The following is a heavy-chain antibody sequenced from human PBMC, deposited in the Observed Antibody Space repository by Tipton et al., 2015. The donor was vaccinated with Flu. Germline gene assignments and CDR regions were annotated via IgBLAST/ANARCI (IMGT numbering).Heavy chain of an antibody. CDR1: GFTFSNYG. Sequence: SLRLSCAASGFTFSNYGMHWVRQAPGKGLEWVAVISYDGSNKYYADSVKGRFTISRDNSKDTLFLQMNSLRPEDTAAYYCARAPTVTQRGYFDYWGQGTLVTVSS. CDR3: ARAPTVTQRGYFDY. D-gene: IGHD4-11*01. J-gene: IGHJ4*02. V-gene: IGHV3-30*03. CDR2: ISYDGSNK.